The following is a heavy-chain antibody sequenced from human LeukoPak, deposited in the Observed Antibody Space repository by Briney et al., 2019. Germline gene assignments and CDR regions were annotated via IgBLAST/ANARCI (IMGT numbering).Heavy chain of an antibody. CDR3: ARRSGGNTSLAKRVYY. CDR2: IYYGGST. Sequence: PSETLCLTCTVSGGSISSSSYYWGRIRQPPGKGLEWIGSIYYGGSTYYNPSLKSRVTISVDTSKNQFSLKLSSVTAADTAVYYCARRSGGNTSLAKRVYYWPQGTLVTVSS. J-gene: IGHJ4*02. V-gene: IGHV4-39*01. D-gene: IGHD4-23*01. CDR1: GGSISSSSYY.